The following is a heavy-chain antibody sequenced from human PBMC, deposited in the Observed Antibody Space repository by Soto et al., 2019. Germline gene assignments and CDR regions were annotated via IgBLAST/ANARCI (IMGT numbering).Heavy chain of an antibody. D-gene: IGHD5-12*01. Sequence: QVQLVQSGPEVKKPEASVKVSCRTSGYTFTSSGISWVRQAPGQGPAWMGWISGNNGVTNFARNFQYTVTLNIDSSTTTAYMEVMSLSFADTAIYYCARDQGGYGIFDDWGQGTLVTVSS. CDR1: GYTFTSSG. J-gene: IGHJ4*02. V-gene: IGHV1-18*04. CDR3: ARDQGGYGIFDD. CDR2: ISGNNGVT.